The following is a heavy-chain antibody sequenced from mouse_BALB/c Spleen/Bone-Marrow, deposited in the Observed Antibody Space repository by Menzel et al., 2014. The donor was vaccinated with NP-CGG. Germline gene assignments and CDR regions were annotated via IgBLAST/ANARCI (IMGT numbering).Heavy chain of an antibody. D-gene: IGHD2-4*01. CDR2: IYPGSGST. CDR3: TRGDYPYFPMDY. Sequence: GSELVRPGASVKLSCKASGYTFTSYWMHWVKQRPGQGLEWIGNIYPGSGSTNYDEKFKNKATLTVDTSSSAAYMQLRSLTSEDSAVYYCTRGDYPYFPMDYWGQGTSVTVSS. CDR1: GYTFTSYW. V-gene: IGHV1S22*01. J-gene: IGHJ4*01.